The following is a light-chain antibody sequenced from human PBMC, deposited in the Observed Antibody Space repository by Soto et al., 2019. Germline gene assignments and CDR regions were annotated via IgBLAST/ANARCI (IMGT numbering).Light chain of an antibody. Sequence: QSALTQPASVSGSPGQSITSSCTGTSSDVGGYNYVSWYQQHPGKAPKLMIYDVSNRPSGVSNRFSGSKSGNTASLTISGLQAEDEAAYFCSSNKSSSTLVFGGGTKLTVL. V-gene: IGLV2-14*03. CDR2: DVS. CDR1: SSDVGGYNY. J-gene: IGLJ2*01. CDR3: SSNKSSSTLV.